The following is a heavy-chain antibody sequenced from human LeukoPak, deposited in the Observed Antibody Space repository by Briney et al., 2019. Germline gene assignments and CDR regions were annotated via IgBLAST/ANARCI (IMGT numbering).Heavy chain of an antibody. CDR3: AREHSGSYGRGDGFDI. V-gene: IGHV1-69*13. J-gene: IGHJ3*02. Sequence: SVKVSCKASGGTFSSYAISWVRQAPGQGLEWMGGITPIFGTANYAQKFQGRVTITADESTSTAYMELSSLRSEDTAVYYCAREHSGSYGRGDGFDIWGQGTMVTVSS. D-gene: IGHD1-26*01. CDR1: GGTFSSYA. CDR2: ITPIFGTA.